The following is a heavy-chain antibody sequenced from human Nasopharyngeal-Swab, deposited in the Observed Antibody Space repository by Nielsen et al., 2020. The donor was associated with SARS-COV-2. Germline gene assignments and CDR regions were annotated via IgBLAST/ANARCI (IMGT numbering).Heavy chain of an antibody. D-gene: IGHD3-3*01. J-gene: IGHJ6*02. V-gene: IGHV3-53*04. CDR3: ARDITISGGYYYGMDV. Sequence: GESLKISCAASGFTVSSNYMSWVRQAPGKGLEWVSVIYSGGSTYYADSVKGRFTISRHNSKNTPYLQMNSLRAEDTAVYYCARDITISGGYYYGMDVWGQGTTVTVSS. CDR2: IYSGGST. CDR1: GFTVSSNY.